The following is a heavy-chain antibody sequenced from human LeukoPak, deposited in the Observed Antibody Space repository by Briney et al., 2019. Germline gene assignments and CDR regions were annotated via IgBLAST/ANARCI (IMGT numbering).Heavy chain of an antibody. V-gene: IGHV3-23*01. Sequence: PGGSLRLSCVGSGFTFSIHGMNWVRQAPGKGLEWVSGIGGSGIGHSTHYADSVKGRFTISRDNSKNMVYLQMDSLRAEDTALYYCARDSGWLRYHDWGQGALVTVSS. J-gene: IGHJ4*02. CDR3: ARDSGWLRYHD. CDR2: IGGSGIGHST. D-gene: IGHD5-12*01. CDR1: GFTFSIHG.